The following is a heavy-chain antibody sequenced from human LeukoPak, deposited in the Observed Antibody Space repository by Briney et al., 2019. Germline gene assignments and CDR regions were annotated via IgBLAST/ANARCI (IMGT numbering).Heavy chain of an antibody. D-gene: IGHD5-12*01. J-gene: IGHJ4*02. CDR1: GFTFSSYS. CDR2: ISSSSSYI. V-gene: IGHV3-21*01. CDR3: ARVGLYGYGSFDY. Sequence: GGSLRLSCAASGFTFSSYSMNWVRQAPGKGLEWVSSISSSSSYIYYADSVKGRFTISRDNAKNSLYLQMNSLRAEDTAVYYCARVGLYGYGSFDYWGQGTLVTVSS.